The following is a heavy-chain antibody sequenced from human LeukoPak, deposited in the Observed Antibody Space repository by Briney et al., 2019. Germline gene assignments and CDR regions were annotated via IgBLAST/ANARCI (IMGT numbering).Heavy chain of an antibody. CDR1: GFTFSSSW. Sequence: SGGSLRLSCAASGFTFSSSWMTWVRQAPGKGLEWLAKIKQDGSEKYYVDSVTGRFTISRDNAKNSLYLQMNSLRTDDTAVYYCATGGYWGQGTLVTVSS. V-gene: IGHV3-7*01. J-gene: IGHJ4*02. CDR3: ATGGY. D-gene: IGHD1-1*01. CDR2: IKQDGSEK.